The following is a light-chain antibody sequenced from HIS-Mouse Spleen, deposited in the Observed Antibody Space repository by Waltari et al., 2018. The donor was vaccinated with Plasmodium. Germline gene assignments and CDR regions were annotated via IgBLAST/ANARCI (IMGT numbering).Light chain of an antibody. CDR1: QSVSSSY. J-gene: IGKJ2*01. CDR2: GAS. V-gene: IGKV3-20*01. CDR3: QQYGSSPYT. Sequence: IVLTQSPGTLSLSPGERSTLSCRASQSVSSSYLAWYHQKPGQAPRLRIYGASSRATGIPDRCSGRGAGTDFTLTISRLETEDFAVYYCQQYGSSPYTFGQGTKLEIK.